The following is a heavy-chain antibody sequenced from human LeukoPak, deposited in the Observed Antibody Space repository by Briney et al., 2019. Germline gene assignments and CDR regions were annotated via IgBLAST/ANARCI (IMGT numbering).Heavy chain of an antibody. J-gene: IGHJ4*02. CDR2: ISAYNGNT. CDR3: ARGLPYDFWSGYSGIDY. V-gene: IGHV1-18*01. D-gene: IGHD3-3*01. Sequence: ASVKVSCKASGYTFTSYGISWVRQAPGQGLEWMGWISAYNGNTNYAQKLQGRVTMTTDTSTSTAYMELRSLRSDDTAVYYCARGLPYDFWSGYSGIDYWGQGTLVTVSS. CDR1: GYTFTSYG.